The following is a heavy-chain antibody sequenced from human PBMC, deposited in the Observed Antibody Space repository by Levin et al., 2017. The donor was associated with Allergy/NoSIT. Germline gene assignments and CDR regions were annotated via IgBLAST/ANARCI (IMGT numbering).Heavy chain of an antibody. CDR2: ISYDGSNK. J-gene: IGHJ3*02. D-gene: IGHD6-19*01. V-gene: IGHV3-30-3*01. Sequence: GESLKISCAASGFTFSSYAMHWVRQAPGKGLEWVAVISYDGSNKYYADSVKGRFTISRDNSKNTLYLQMNSLRAEDTAVYYCARELGRVAGVWDAFDIWGQGTMVTVSS. CDR3: ARELGRVAGVWDAFDI. CDR1: GFTFSSYA.